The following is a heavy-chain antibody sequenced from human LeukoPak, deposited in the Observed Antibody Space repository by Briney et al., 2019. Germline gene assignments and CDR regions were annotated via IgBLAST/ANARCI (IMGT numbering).Heavy chain of an antibody. CDR2: IYSGGST. D-gene: IGHD4-17*01. CDR1: GFTVSSNY. V-gene: IGHV3-53*01. Sequence: GGSLRLSCAASGFTVSSNYMSWVRQAPGKGLKWVSVIYSGGSTYYADSVKGRFTISRDNSKNTLYLQMNSLRAEDTAVYYCAKDLTVTIDAFDIWGQGTMVTVSS. J-gene: IGHJ3*02. CDR3: AKDLTVTIDAFDI.